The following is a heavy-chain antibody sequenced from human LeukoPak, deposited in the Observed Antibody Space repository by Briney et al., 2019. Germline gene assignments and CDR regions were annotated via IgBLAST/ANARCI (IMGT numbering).Heavy chain of an antibody. Sequence: GGSLRLSCAASGFTFSSYSMNWVRQASGKGLEWVSTISSSSSYIYYADSVKGRFTISRDNAKNSLYLQMNSLRAEDTAVYYCARVSTRGSDYWGQGTLVTVSS. J-gene: IGHJ4*02. CDR2: ISSSSSYI. V-gene: IGHV3-21*01. CDR1: GFTFSSYS. CDR3: ARVSTRGSDY. D-gene: IGHD3-10*01.